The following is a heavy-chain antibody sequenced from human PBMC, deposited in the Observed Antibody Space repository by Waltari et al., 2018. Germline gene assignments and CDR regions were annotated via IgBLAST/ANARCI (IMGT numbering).Heavy chain of an antibody. CDR1: GGSISSSNW. V-gene: IGHV4-4*02. D-gene: IGHD6-13*01. CDR3: ARASWGAAAAGTGYYGMDV. Sequence: QVQLQESGPGLVKPSGTLSLTCAVSGGSISSSNWWSWVRQPPGKGLEWIGEIYHSGSTNYNPSLKSRVTISVDKSKNQFSLKLSSVPAADTAVYYCARASWGAAAAGTGYYGMDVWGQGTTVTVSS. J-gene: IGHJ6*02. CDR2: IYHSGST.